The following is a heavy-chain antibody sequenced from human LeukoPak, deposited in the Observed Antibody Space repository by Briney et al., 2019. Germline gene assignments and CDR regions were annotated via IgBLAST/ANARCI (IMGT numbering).Heavy chain of an antibody. CDR2: IIPILGIA. Sequence: SVKISCKASGGTFSSYAISWVRQAPGQGLEWMGRIIPILGIANYAQKFQGRVTITADKSTSTAYMELSSLRSEDTAVYYCARQTPPYGMDVWGQGTTVTVSS. CDR1: GGTFSSYA. J-gene: IGHJ6*02. CDR3: ARQTPPYGMDV. V-gene: IGHV1-69*04.